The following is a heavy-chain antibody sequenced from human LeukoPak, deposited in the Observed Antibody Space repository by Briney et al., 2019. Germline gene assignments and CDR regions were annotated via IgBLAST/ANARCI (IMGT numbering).Heavy chain of an antibody. Sequence: TLSLTCTVSGGSISSGGYYWSWIRQHPGKGLEWIGYIYYSGSTYYNPSLKSRVTISVDTSKNQFSLKLSSVTAADTAVYYCARGSVVDDAFDIWGQGTMVTVSS. V-gene: IGHV4-31*03. J-gene: IGHJ3*02. CDR1: GGSISSGGYY. CDR2: IYYSGST. CDR3: ARGSVVDDAFDI. D-gene: IGHD2-2*01.